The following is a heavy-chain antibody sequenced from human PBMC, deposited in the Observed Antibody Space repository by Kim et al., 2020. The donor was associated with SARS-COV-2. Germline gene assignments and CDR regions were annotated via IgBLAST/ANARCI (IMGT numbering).Heavy chain of an antibody. D-gene: IGHD4-17*01. CDR3: ARSDHMTTVTVDY. CDR1: GGTFSSYA. J-gene: IGHJ4*02. CDR2: IIPILGIA. V-gene: IGHV1-69*04. Sequence: SVKVSCKASGGTFSSYAISWVRQAPGQGLEWMGRIIPILGIANYAQKFQGRVTITADKSTSTAYMELSSLRSEDTAVYYCARSDHMTTVTVDYWGQGTLVTVSS.